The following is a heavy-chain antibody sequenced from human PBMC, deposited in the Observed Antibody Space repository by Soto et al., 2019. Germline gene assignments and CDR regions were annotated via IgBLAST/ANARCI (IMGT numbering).Heavy chain of an antibody. CDR3: ARSRSLWLNWFDP. Sequence: GASVKVSCKASGYTFTSYAMHWVRQAPGQRLEWMGWISAGNGNTKYAQKLQGRVTMTRDTSTSTAYMELRSLRSDDTAVYYCARSRSLWLNWFDPWGQGTLVTAPQ. J-gene: IGHJ5*02. CDR2: ISAGNGNT. V-gene: IGHV1-3*01. D-gene: IGHD3-10*01. CDR1: GYTFTSYA.